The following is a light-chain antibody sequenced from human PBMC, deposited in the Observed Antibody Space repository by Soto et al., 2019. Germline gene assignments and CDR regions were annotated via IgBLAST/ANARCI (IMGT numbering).Light chain of an antibody. J-gene: IGKJ1*01. CDR3: EQYSSPPRT. V-gene: IGKV4-1*01. CDR1: QSVIFSSNNKNY. Sequence: DIVMTQSPDSLAVSLGERATINCKSSQSVIFSSNNKNYLAWYQQKPGQPPKLLIYWASTRESGVPDRFSGSGSGTDFTLTISSLQAEDVAVYYCEQYSSPPRTFGQGTKVEIK. CDR2: WAS.